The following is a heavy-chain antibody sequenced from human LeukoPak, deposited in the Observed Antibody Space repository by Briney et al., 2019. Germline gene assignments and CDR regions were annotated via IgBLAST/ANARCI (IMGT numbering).Heavy chain of an antibody. CDR1: GYTFTGYY. J-gene: IGHJ4*02. Sequence: ASVKVPCKASGYTFTGYYMHWVRQAPGQGLEWMGWINPNSGGTNYAQKFQGRVTMTRDTSISTAYMELSRLRSDDTAVYYCARDSMIVESNAQDFGYWGQGTLVTVSS. CDR3: ARDSMIVESNAQDFGY. V-gene: IGHV1-2*02. D-gene: IGHD3-22*01. CDR2: INPNSGGT.